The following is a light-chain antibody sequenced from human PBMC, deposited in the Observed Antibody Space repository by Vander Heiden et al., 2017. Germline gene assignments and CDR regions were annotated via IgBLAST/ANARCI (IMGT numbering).Light chain of an antibody. Sequence: IVLTQSPGSLSLSPGERATLSCRASQSVGSNYLAWYQQKPGQAPRLLIFDSSTRATGIPDRFSGSGSGTAFTLTISGLDPEDFGVYYCLQYSRSIGSFGQGTKLEIK. J-gene: IGKJ2*03. CDR1: QSVGSNY. CDR2: DSS. V-gene: IGKV3D-20*02. CDR3: LQYSRSIGS.